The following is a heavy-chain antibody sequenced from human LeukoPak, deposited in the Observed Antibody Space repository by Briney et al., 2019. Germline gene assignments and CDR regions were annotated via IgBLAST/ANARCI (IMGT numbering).Heavy chain of an antibody. J-gene: IGHJ4*02. CDR1: GFTFSTYS. CDR3: AYGSGSYNY. D-gene: IGHD3-10*01. V-gene: IGHV3-21*01. Sequence: PGGPLRLSCAASGFTFSTYSVNWVRQAPGKGLEWVSSISSSSSYIYYADSVKGRFTISRDNAKNSLYLQMNSLRAEDTAVYYCAYGSGSYNYWGQGTLVTVSS. CDR2: ISSSSSYI.